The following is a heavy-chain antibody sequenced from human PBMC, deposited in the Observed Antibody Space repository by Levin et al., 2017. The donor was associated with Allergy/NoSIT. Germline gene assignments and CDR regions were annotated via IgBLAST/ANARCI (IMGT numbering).Heavy chain of an antibody. CDR3: ARGVVGAARGWFDP. V-gene: IGHV3-33*01. Sequence: GGSLRLSCAASGFTFSSYGMHWVRQAPGKGLEWVAVIWYDGSNKYYADSVKGRFTISRDNSKNTLYLQMNSLRAEDTAVYYCARGVVGAARGWFDPWGQGTLVTVSS. D-gene: IGHD2-15*01. CDR2: IWYDGSNK. CDR1: GFTFSSYG. J-gene: IGHJ5*02.